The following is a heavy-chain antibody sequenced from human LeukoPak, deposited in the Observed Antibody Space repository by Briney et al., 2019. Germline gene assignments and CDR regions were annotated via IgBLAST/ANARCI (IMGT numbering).Heavy chain of an antibody. Sequence: GASVKVSCKASGYTFTGYYMHWVRQAPGQGLEWMGGIIPIFGTANYAQKFQGRVTITADKSTSTAYMELSSLRSEDTAVYYCARDVGSGWYGYWGQGTLVTVSS. V-gene: IGHV1-69*06. D-gene: IGHD6-19*01. CDR3: ARDVGSGWYGY. J-gene: IGHJ4*02. CDR2: IIPIFGTA. CDR1: GYTFTGYY.